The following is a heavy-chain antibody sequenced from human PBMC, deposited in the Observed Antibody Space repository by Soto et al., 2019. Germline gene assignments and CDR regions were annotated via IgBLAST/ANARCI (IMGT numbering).Heavy chain of an antibody. CDR2: IYYSGST. CDR3: ARAVLIAASYFDY. V-gene: IGHV4-61*08. CDR1: GGSISSGGYY. D-gene: IGHD6-6*01. Sequence: PSETLSLTCTVSGGSISSGGYYWSWIRQHPGKGLEWIGYIYYSGSTNYNPSLKSRVTISVDTSKNQFSLKLSSVTAADTAVYYCARAVLIAASYFDYWGQGTLVTVSS. J-gene: IGHJ4*02.